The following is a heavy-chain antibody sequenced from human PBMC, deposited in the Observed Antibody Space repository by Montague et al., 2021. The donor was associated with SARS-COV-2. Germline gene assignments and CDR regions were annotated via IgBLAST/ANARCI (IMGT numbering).Heavy chain of an antibody. D-gene: IGHD3-10*01. J-gene: IGHJ6*03. CDR3: ARLRDGVVPSPILGVGPYYSYYFMDV. Sequence: ESLSLTCAVYGGSFSGYYWNWIRQPPGKGLEWIGEINHGGSTNYNPSLKSRLTISTDPSKNQFSLKLTSVAAADTAVYYCARLRDGVVPSPILGVGPYYSYYFMDVWGKGTTVTVSS. V-gene: IGHV4-34*01. CDR1: GGSFSGYY. CDR2: INHGGST.